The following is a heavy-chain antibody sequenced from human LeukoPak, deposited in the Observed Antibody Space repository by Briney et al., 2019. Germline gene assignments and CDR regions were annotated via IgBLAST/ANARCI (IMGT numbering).Heavy chain of an antibody. CDR3: ARGQGFDDSSGYWWLDP. CDR2: IYHSGST. CDR1: GVSISSGGYS. Sequence: PSQTLSLTCSVSGVSISSGGYSCSWIRQPPGRVLEWIGYIYHSGSTYYNPSLKSRVTISVHRSKNQFSLKLSSVTAADTAVYYCARGQGFDDSSGYWWLDPWGQGTLVSVSS. V-gene: IGHV4-30-2*01. D-gene: IGHD3-22*01. J-gene: IGHJ5*02.